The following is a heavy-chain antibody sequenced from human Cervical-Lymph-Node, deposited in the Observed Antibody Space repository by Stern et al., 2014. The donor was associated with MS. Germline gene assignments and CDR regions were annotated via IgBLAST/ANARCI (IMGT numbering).Heavy chain of an antibody. V-gene: IGHV1-69*06. CDR3: ARGQPLFWGMEV. J-gene: IGHJ6*02. Sequence: QVQLVESGAEVKKPGSSVKVSCRASGGTFSNYALSWVRLAPGQGLDWMGGILPKFGTTNYAEKFEGRITITADTSTDIAYMELHSLRSEDTAVYYCARGQPLFWGMEVWGQGTTVTVSS. CDR1: GGTFSNYA. D-gene: IGHD2-2*01. CDR2: ILPKFGTT.